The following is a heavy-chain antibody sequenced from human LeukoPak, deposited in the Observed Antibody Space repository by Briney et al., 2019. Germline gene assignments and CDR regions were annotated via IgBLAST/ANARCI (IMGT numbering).Heavy chain of an antibody. Sequence: SETLSLTCTVSGGSISSYYWSWIRQPPGKGLEWIGYIYYSGSTNYNPSLKSRVTISVDTSENQFSLRLSSVTAADTAVYYCARQADTAMITGGFYFDYWGQGTLVTVCS. D-gene: IGHD5-18*01. V-gene: IGHV4-59*08. CDR3: ARQADTAMITGGFYFDY. CDR2: IYYSGST. CDR1: GGSISSYY. J-gene: IGHJ4*02.